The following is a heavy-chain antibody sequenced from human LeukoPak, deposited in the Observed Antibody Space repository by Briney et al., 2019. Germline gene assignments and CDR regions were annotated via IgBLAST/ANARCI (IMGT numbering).Heavy chain of an antibody. Sequence: ASVKVSYKASGYTFTSHDINWVRQATGQGLEWMGWMSPNSGDTGYAQKFQGRVTMTSDSSISTAYMELSSLRSEDTAIYYCVRTPPNWGFDYWGQGTLVTVSS. V-gene: IGHV1-8*01. CDR3: VRTPPNWGFDY. CDR2: MSPNSGDT. J-gene: IGHJ4*02. CDR1: GYTFTSHD. D-gene: IGHD7-27*01.